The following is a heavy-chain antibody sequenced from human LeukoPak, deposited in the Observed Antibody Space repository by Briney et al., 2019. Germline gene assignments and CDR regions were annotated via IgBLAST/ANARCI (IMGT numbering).Heavy chain of an antibody. V-gene: IGHV3-74*01. Sequence: GGSLRLSCVASGFTFRTYWMHWVRQVPGKGPVWLSRINPDGSSTTSADFVKGRFTISRDNAKNMLYLQINSLRVEDTAIYYCARGGKLEPTAMPTWGQGSLVVVSS. CDR2: INPDGSST. CDR1: GFTFRTYW. J-gene: IGHJ5*02. D-gene: IGHD2-2*01. CDR3: ARGGKLEPTAMPT.